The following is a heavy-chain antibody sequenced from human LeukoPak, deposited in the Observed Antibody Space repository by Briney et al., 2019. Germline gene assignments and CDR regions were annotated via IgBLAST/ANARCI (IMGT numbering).Heavy chain of an antibody. Sequence: PGGSLRLSCAASGFTFSSYAMSWVRQAPGKGLEWVSAISGSGGSTYYADSVKGRLTISRDNSKNTLYLQMNSLRAEDTAVYYCAKQLWWLVPGPLFDYWGQGTLVTVSS. D-gene: IGHD6-19*01. CDR2: ISGSGGST. CDR3: AKQLWWLVPGPLFDY. CDR1: GFTFSSYA. V-gene: IGHV3-23*01. J-gene: IGHJ4*02.